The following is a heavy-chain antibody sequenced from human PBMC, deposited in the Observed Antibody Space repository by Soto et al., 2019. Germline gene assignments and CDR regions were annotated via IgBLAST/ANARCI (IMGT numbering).Heavy chain of an antibody. Sequence: QVQLVESGGGVVQPGRSLRLSCAASGFTFSSYGMHWVRQAPGKGLEWVAVIWYDGSNKYYADSVKGRFTISRDNSKNTLYLQMNSLRAEDTAVYYCAGYYYDSSGYLSYYGMDVWGQGTTVTVSS. D-gene: IGHD3-22*01. CDR1: GFTFSSYG. J-gene: IGHJ6*02. CDR2: IWYDGSNK. V-gene: IGHV3-33*01. CDR3: AGYYYDSSGYLSYYGMDV.